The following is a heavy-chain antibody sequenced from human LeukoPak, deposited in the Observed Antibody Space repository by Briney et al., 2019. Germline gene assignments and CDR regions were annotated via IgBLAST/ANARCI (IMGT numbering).Heavy chain of an antibody. CDR2: ISGSGGST. CDR1: GFTFSSYA. Sequence: GGSLRLSCAASGFTFSSYAMSWVRQAPGKGLEWVSAISGSGGSTYYADSVKGRFTISRDNSKTTLYLQMNSLRAEDTAVYYCAKDVSYGSGISDGMDVWGQGTTVTVSS. J-gene: IGHJ6*02. CDR3: AKDVSYGSGISDGMDV. V-gene: IGHV3-23*01. D-gene: IGHD3-10*01.